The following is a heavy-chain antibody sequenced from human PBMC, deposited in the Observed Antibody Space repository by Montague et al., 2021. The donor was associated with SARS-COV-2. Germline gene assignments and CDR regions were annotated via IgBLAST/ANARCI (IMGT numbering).Heavy chain of an antibody. CDR3: ARDCRSSSCTNWGY. CDR1: GFNFGEFG. Sequence: SLRLSCAASGFNFGEFGISWVRQAPGQGPEWIGFIRRKTYGGTAEYAASVKGRFTISRDDSKNIAYLQMDSLKIDDTAMYYCARDCRSSSCTNWGYWGQGTLVTVSS. CDR2: IRRKTYGGTA. J-gene: IGHJ4*02. V-gene: IGHV3-49*04. D-gene: IGHD2-2*01.